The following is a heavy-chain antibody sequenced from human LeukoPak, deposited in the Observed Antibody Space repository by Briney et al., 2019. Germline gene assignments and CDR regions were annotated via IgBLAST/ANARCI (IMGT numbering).Heavy chain of an antibody. Sequence: GGSLRLSCAASGFTFRSYSMNWVRQAPGKGLEWVSSISTGSSYIYYADSVKGRFTISRDNAKNSLYLQMNSLRTDDMALYYCAKGAARRRFYYYMDVWGKGTTVTVSS. CDR2: ISTGSSYI. V-gene: IGHV3-21*04. CDR3: AKGAARRRFYYYMDV. D-gene: IGHD6-6*01. CDR1: GFTFRSYS. J-gene: IGHJ6*03.